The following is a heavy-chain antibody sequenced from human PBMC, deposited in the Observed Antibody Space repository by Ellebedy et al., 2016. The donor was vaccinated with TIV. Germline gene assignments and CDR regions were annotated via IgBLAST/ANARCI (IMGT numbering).Heavy chain of an antibody. CDR2: IYYSGST. J-gene: IGHJ4*02. Sequence: MPGGSLRLSCTVSGGSISSYYWSWIRQPPGKGLEWIGYIYYSGSTNYNPSLKSRVTISVDTSKNQFSLKLSSVTAADTAVYYCAELVTNYWGQGTLVTVSS. CDR1: GGSISSYY. CDR3: AELVTNY. D-gene: IGHD1-26*01. V-gene: IGHV4-59*08.